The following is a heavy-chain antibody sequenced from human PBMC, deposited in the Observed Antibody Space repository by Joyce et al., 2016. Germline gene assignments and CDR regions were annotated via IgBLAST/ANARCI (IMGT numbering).Heavy chain of an antibody. Sequence: EVQLVESGGGLVKPGGSLRLSCAASGFTFSSYSMTWVRQAPGKGLELVSSISSSSSYIYYADSVKCRFTISRDNSKNSLYRQMNNLRAEDTAVYYCAGRLAVAGRKGMDVWGQGTTVTVSS. CDR3: AGRLAVAGRKGMDV. D-gene: IGHD6-19*01. V-gene: IGHV3-21*01. J-gene: IGHJ6*02. CDR2: ISSSSSYI. CDR1: GFTFSSYS.